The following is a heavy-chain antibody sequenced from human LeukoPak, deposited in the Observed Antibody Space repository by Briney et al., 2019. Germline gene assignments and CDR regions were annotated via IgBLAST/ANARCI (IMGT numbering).Heavy chain of an antibody. CDR3: AKESGEFDY. J-gene: IGHJ4*02. V-gene: IGHV3-43*02. CDR1: GLTFHDYA. CDR2: IGADGGST. Sequence: GSLRLSCVASGLTFHDYAMHWVRQAPGKGLEWVSLIGADGGSTFYADSVRGRFSISRDNSKNSLYLQMNSLRTEDTAMYYCAKESGEFDYWGQGTLVAVSS.